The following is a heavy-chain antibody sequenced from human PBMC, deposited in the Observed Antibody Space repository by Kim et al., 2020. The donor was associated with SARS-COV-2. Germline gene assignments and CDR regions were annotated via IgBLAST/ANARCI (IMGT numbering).Heavy chain of an antibody. CDR3: ARDTAGSGIVPCLHF. V-gene: IGHV1-46*01. J-gene: IGHJ3*01. D-gene: IGHD1-26*01. CDR2: INTGGGNT. Sequence: ASVKVSCKASGYTFTTYAIHWVRQAPGQGLEWMGIINTGGGNTNYSQKFQGRVTLTRDTSASTAYMEVSSLRSEDTAMYYCARDTAGSGIVPCLHFGGQG. CDR1: GYTFTTYA.